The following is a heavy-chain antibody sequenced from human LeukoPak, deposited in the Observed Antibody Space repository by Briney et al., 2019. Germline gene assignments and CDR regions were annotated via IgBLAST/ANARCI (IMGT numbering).Heavy chain of an antibody. CDR3: AKDMGILTGYFD. CDR2: ISGDGGST. V-gene: IGHV3-43*02. D-gene: IGHD3-9*01. J-gene: IGHJ4*02. CDR1: GLTFDDYA. Sequence: GGSLRLSCAASGLTFDDYAMPWVRQAPGKGLEWVSLISGDGGSTYYADSVKGRFTISRDNSKNFLYLQMNSLRTEDTALYYCAKDMGILTGYFDWGQGILVTVSS.